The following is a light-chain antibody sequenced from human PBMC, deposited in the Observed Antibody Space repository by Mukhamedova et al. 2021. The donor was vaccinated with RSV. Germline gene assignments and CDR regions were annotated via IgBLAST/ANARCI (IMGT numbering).Light chain of an antibody. J-gene: IGKJ3*01. CDR3: QKYNSVPWT. CDR2: AAS. V-gene: IGKV1-27*01. Sequence: WYQRRVHGKVPKLLIYAASTLQSGVSSRFSGSGSGTDFTPTISSLQPEDVATYYCQKYNSVPWTFGPGTKVDIK.